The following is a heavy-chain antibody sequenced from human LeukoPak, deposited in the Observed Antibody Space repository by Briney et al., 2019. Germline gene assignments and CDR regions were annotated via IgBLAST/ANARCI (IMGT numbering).Heavy chain of an antibody. CDR1: GYTFTGYY. CDR3: ARSTRRFDSSGYFY. J-gene: IGHJ4*02. Sequence: ASVTVSFKASGYTFTGYYMHWVRQAPGQGLEWMGRINPNSGGTNYAQKFQGRVTMTMDTSISTAYMELSSLRSDDTAVYYCARSTRRFDSSGYFYWGQGTLVTVSS. V-gene: IGHV1-2*06. D-gene: IGHD3-22*01. CDR2: INPNSGGT.